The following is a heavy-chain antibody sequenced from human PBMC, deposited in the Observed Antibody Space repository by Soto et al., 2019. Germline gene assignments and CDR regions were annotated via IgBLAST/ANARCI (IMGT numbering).Heavy chain of an antibody. J-gene: IGHJ6*02. V-gene: IGHV3-21*01. CDR3: AREKKHQSLGGRFGMDV. CDR1: GFTFANYG. Sequence: PGGSLRLSCGTSGFTFANYGMGWVRQAPGKGLYWVSGISSSGRRTYYADSVKGRFTISRDNAKKSLDLQINSLRAEDTAVYYCAREKKHQSLGGRFGMDVWGQGTTVTVSS. CDR2: ISSSGRRT. D-gene: IGHD2-2*01.